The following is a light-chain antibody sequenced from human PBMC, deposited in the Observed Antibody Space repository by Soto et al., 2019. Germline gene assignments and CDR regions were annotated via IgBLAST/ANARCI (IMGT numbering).Light chain of an antibody. J-gene: IGKJ4*01. Sequence: DIQMTQSPSSVSASVGDRVTITCRASQGISSWLAWYQQKPGKAPKLLIYAASSLQSGVPSRFSGSGSGTDFTLTISGLQPEDVATYYCQKCKVAPFTFGGGTKVDIK. V-gene: IGKV1-12*01. CDR2: AAS. CDR3: QKCKVAPFT. CDR1: QGISSW.